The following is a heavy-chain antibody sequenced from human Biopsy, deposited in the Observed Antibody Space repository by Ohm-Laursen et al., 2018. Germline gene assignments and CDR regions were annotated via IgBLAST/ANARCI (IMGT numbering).Heavy chain of an antibody. D-gene: IGHD4-23*01. V-gene: IGHV3-48*01. J-gene: IGHJ6*02. Sequence: SLRLSCAASGFTFGRYSMNWIRQAPGKGLEWVSYISETTRAIYYADSVKGRFIISRDNAKNSLYLQMHSLRAEDTAVYYCARDTRWSPYSMDVWGQGTTVTVSS. CDR3: ARDTRWSPYSMDV. CDR2: ISETTRAI. CDR1: GFTFGRYS.